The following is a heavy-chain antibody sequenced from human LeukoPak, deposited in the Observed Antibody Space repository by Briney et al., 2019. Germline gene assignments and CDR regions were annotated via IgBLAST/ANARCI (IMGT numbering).Heavy chain of an antibody. CDR3: AKDRDTYYYDSAGPGPDAFDI. D-gene: IGHD3-22*01. Sequence: GGSLRLPCAASGFTFSSYAMSWVRQAPGKGLEWVSTISGSGYSTYYADSVKGRFTISRDNSKNTLYLQMNSLRAEDTAVYYCAKDRDTYYYDSAGPGPDAFDIWGQGTMVTV. CDR1: GFTFSSYA. V-gene: IGHV3-23*01. J-gene: IGHJ3*02. CDR2: ISGSGYST.